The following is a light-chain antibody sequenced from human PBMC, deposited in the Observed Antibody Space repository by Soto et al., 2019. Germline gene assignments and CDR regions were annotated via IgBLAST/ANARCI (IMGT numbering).Light chain of an antibody. CDR2: GAS. J-gene: IGKJ2*01. Sequence: EIVMTQSPATLSVSPGERATLSCRASQSVSSNLAWYQQKPGQAPLLLLHGASTRATGIPARFSGSGSGTEFTLTISSPQSEDFAVYYCQQDNNWPPMYTVGQGTKLEIK. CDR1: QSVSSN. V-gene: IGKV3-15*01. CDR3: QQDNNWPPMYT.